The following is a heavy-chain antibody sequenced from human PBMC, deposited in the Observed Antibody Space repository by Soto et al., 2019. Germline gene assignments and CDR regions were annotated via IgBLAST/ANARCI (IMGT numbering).Heavy chain of an antibody. Sequence: EVQVWESGGDLVQPGGSLRLSCEASGFTFSNCAMSWVRQAPGKGLEWVSGISGTGRSTFYADSVKDRFTISRDNSKNTVYLQITSLRAEDTAVYYCAKGNTSGWYFFDYWGQGTLVTVSS. J-gene: IGHJ4*02. V-gene: IGHV3-23*01. D-gene: IGHD6-19*01. CDR3: AKGNTSGWYFFDY. CDR2: ISGTGRST. CDR1: GFTFSNCA.